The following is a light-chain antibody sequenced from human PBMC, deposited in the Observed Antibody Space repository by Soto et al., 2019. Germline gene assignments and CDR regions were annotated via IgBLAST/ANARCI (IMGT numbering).Light chain of an antibody. Sequence: QAVVTQESSLTVSQGETVTLTCASSTVAVTSAYYPSWFQQKPGQAPRALIYSTDNKDSCTPARFSGSILGDKAALTVSGVQPDDEADYYCLLSYGGSQVFGGGTKLTVL. J-gene: IGLJ2*01. CDR3: LLSYGGSQV. CDR2: STD. V-gene: IGLV7-43*01. CDR1: TVAVTSAYY.